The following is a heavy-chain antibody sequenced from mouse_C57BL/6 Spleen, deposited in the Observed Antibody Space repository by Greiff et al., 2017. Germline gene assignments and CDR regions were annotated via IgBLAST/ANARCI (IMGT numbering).Heavy chain of an antibody. CDR1: GYTFTSYW. V-gene: IGHV1-64*01. CDR3: AKITTVFDY. Sequence: QVQLQQPGAELVKPGASVKLSCKAPGYTFTSYWMHWVKQRPGQGLEWIGMFHPNSGSTNYNEKFKSKATLTVDKSSSTAYMQLSSLTSEDSAVYYCAKITTVFDYWGQGTTLTVSS. CDR2: FHPNSGST. J-gene: IGHJ2*01. D-gene: IGHD1-1*01.